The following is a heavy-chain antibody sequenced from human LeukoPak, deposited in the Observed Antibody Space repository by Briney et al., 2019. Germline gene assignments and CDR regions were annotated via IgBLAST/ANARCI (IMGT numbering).Heavy chain of an antibody. CDR3: DYYYMDV. V-gene: IGHV4-39*07. J-gene: IGHJ6*03. CDR2: IYYSGST. CDR1: GGSISSSSYY. Sequence: PSETLSLTCTVSGGSISSSSYYWGWIRQPPGNGLEYIGSIYYSGSTYYNPSLKSRVTISLDTSKNQFSLRLTSVTAADTAVYYCDYYYMDVWGKGTTVTVSS.